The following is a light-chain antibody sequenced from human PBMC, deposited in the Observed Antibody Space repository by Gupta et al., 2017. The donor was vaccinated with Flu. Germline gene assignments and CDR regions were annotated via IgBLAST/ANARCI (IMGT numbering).Light chain of an antibody. CDR1: QSVRTN. CDR2: GAS. J-gene: IGKJ2*02. V-gene: IGKV3-15*01. Sequence: ERVTLSCMASQSVRTNLAWYQHRPGQAPRLLIYGASTRATGIPARFSGFGSETEFTLTISSLQSEDFAVYYCQQYNNLARGTFGQGTKLQIK. CDR3: QQYNNLARGT.